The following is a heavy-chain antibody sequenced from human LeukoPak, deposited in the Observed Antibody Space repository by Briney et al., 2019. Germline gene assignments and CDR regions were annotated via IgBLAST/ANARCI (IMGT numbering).Heavy chain of an antibody. Sequence: GGSLRLSCAASGFTFSSYAMSWIRQAPGKGLEWVSAISGSGGSTYYADSVKGRFTISRDNSKNTLYLQMNSLRAEDTAVYYCARDLFVKVGITMVRGVITPDYWGQGTLVTVSS. CDR2: ISGSGGST. D-gene: IGHD3-10*01. CDR1: GFTFSSYA. J-gene: IGHJ4*02. CDR3: ARDLFVKVGITMVRGVITPDY. V-gene: IGHV3-23*01.